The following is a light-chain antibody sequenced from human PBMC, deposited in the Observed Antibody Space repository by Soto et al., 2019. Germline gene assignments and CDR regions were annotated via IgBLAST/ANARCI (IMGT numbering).Light chain of an antibody. Sequence: EIVLTQSPATLSLSPGERATLSCRASQSVGSNLAWYQQKPGQAPRLLIHDASNRATGIPARFSGSESGTDFTLTISSLVPYYLAGYYCQQRSTSWTFGQGPKVDIK. CDR2: DAS. J-gene: IGKJ1*01. CDR1: QSVGSN. CDR3: QQRSTSWT. V-gene: IGKV3-11*01.